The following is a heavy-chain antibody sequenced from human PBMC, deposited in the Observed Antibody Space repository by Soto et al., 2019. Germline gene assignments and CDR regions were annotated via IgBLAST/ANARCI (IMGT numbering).Heavy chain of an antibody. CDR1: GFTFEHYA. J-gene: IGHJ4*02. V-gene: IGHV3-9*01. Sequence: GGSLRLSCADSGFTFEHYALHWVRQAPEKGLEWVSGISWDSVNMTYADSVKGRFTISRDNAKNSLYLQMNSLRAEDTALYYCTKDRYYDVLTGRFDYWGQGTLVTVSS. D-gene: IGHD3-9*01. CDR3: TKDRYYDVLTGRFDY. CDR2: ISWDSVNM.